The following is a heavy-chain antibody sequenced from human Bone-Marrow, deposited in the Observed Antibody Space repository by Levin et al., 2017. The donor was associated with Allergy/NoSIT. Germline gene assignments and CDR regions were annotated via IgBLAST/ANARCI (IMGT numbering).Heavy chain of an antibody. V-gene: IGHV4-30-2*01. D-gene: IGHD3-10*01. CDR1: GGSISSGGYS. CDR3: ARDHPGFDAFDI. CDR2: IYHSGST. J-gene: IGHJ3*02. Sequence: SQTLSLTCAVSGGSISSGGYSWSWIRQPPGKGLEWIGYIYHSGSTYYNPSLKSRVTISVDRSKNQFSLKLSSVTAADTAVYYCARDHPGFDAFDIWGQGTMVTVSS.